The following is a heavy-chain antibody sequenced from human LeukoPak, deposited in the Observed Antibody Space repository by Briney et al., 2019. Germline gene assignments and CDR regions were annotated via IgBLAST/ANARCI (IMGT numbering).Heavy chain of an antibody. V-gene: IGHV3-53*01. CDR1: GFTVSSNY. Sequence: GGSLRLSCAASGFTVSSNYMSWVRQAPGKGLKWVSTITTGGPNTYYADSVKGRFTVSRDDSKNTLYLQMNSLRAEDTAVYYCAKDGGLWVSAHWGDSWGRGTLVTVSS. CDR2: ITTGGPNT. CDR3: AKDGGLWVSAHWGDS. J-gene: IGHJ4*02. D-gene: IGHD7-27*01.